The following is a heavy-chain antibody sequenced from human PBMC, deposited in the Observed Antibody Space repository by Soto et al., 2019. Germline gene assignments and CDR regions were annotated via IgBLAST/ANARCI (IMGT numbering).Heavy chain of an antibody. CDR1: GGSSSRTGYY. J-gene: IGHJ4*02. CDR3: AWGGPSGYYYQFDY. V-gene: IGHV4-39*01. Sequence: SETLSLTCTVSGGSSSRTGYYWGWIRQSPGKGMEWIGSIYYNGGAFYNPSLKRRVTISVDTSKTQFSLDLGSVTTTDTAVYYCAWGGPSGYYYQFDYWGQGTQVTVSS. D-gene: IGHD3-22*01. CDR2: IYYNGGA.